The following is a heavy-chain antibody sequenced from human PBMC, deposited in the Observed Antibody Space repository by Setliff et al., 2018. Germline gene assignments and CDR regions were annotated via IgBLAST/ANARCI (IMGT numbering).Heavy chain of an antibody. V-gene: IGHV1-18*01. CDR1: GYTFSNYG. Sequence: ASVKVSCKASGYTFSNYGISWVRQAPGQGLEWMGWISAYNGYIIYAQKLQGRVTMTTDTSTSTAYMELRSLRSDDTAVYYCARGPPDFVVVPAAAKFDYWGPGTLVTVSS. J-gene: IGHJ4*02. D-gene: IGHD2-2*01. CDR2: ISAYNGYI. CDR3: ARGPPDFVVVPAAAKFDY.